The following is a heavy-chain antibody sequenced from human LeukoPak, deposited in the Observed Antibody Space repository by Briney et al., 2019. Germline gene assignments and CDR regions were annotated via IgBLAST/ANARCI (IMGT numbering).Heavy chain of an antibody. CDR3: VRGGYSSFDY. CDR2: INQGGSQR. V-gene: IGHV3-7*01. CDR1: GFIFSSSW. J-gene: IGHJ4*02. Sequence: GGSPRLSCAASGFIFSSSWMSWVRQAPGKGLEWVANINQGGSQRHYVDSVKGRFTISRDDAKNLLHLQMNSLGAEDTAVYYCVRGGYSSFDYWGQGTLVTVSS. D-gene: IGHD3-10*01.